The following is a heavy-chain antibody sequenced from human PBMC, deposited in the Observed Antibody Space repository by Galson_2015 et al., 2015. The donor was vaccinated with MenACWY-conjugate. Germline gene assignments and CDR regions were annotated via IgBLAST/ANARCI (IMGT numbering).Heavy chain of an antibody. CDR3: ARDINWSFDS. CDR2: IKADGSIS. V-gene: IGHV3-74*01. J-gene: IGHJ4*02. Sequence: SLRLSCAASGFTFNSYWMHWVRQPPGQGLEWISYIKADGSISNYADTVKGRFTISTDNAKNMVYLQMDGLGDEDTAVYFCARDINWSFDSWGQGTLVTVSS. D-gene: IGHD1-1*01. CDR1: GFTFNSYW.